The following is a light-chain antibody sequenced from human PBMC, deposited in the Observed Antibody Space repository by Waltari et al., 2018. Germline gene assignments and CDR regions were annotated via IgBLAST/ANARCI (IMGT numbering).Light chain of an antibody. CDR2: DVT. CDR1: GSDFGAYNY. CDR3: CSYAGSYMV. V-gene: IGLV2-11*01. Sequence: QSALTQPRSVSESPGQSVTISCTGHGSDFGAYNYVSWYQHHPGKAPKLMIYDVTKRPSGVPDRFSGSKSGNTASLTISGLQAEDEGDYYCCSYAGSYMVFGGGTKLTVL. J-gene: IGLJ2*01.